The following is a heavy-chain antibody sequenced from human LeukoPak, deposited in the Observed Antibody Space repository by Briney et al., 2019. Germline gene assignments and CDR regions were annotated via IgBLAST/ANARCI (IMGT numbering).Heavy chain of an antibody. CDR2: INHSGST. V-gene: IGHV4-34*01. Sequence: SETLSLTCAVYGGSFSGYYWSWIRQPPGKGLEWIGEINHSGSTNYNPSLKSRVTISVDTSKNQFSLKLSSVTAADTAVYYCARLHRLRFFVYWGQGTLVTVSS. D-gene: IGHD3-3*01. CDR1: GGSFSGYY. J-gene: IGHJ4*02. CDR3: ARLHRLRFFVY.